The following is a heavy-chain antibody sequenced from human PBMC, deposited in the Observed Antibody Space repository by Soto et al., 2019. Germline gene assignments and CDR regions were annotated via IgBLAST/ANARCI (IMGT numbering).Heavy chain of an antibody. CDR3: ARGPPIYCSSTSCYYYYYMDV. CDR1: GGSISSYY. Sequence: LTCTVSGGSISSYYWSRIRQPPGKGLEWIGYIYYSGSTNYNPSLKSRVTISVDTSKNQFSLKLSSVTAADTAVYYCARGPPIYCSSTSCYYYYYMDVWGKGTTVTVSS. V-gene: IGHV4-59*01. D-gene: IGHD2-2*01. J-gene: IGHJ6*03. CDR2: IYYSGST.